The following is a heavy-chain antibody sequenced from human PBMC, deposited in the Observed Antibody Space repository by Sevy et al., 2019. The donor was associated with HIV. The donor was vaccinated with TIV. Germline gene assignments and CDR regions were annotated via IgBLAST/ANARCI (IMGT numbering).Heavy chain of an antibody. Sequence: GGSLRLSCAASGFTFSGSAMHWVRQASGKGLEWVGRIRSKANSYATAYAASVKGRFTISRDDSKNTAYLQMNSLKTEDPAVYYCTRLQSGYDSVGYGYYYIDVWGKGTTVTVSS. CDR3: TRLQSGYDSVGYGYYYIDV. V-gene: IGHV3-73*01. CDR1: GFTFSGSA. D-gene: IGHD5-12*01. CDR2: IRSKANSYAT. J-gene: IGHJ6*03.